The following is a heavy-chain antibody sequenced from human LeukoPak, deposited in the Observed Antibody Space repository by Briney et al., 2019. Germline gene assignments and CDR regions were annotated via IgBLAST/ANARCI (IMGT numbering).Heavy chain of an antibody. J-gene: IGHJ4*02. V-gene: IGHV3-21*05. D-gene: IGHD3-10*01. CDR3: ARRGPYFDY. Sequence: GGSLRLSCTASGFIFSNHGMNWVCQAPGKGLEWISYISSTSSDIYYLDSVKGRFTISRDNAKNSLYLQMNSLRAEDTSIYYCARRGPYFDYWGQGTLVTVSS. CDR1: GFIFSNHG. CDR2: ISSTSSDI.